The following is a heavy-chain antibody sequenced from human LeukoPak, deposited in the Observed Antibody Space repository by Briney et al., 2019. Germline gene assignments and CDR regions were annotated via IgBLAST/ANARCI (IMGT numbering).Heavy chain of an antibody. CDR1: GFTFSSYA. CDR3: AKAGYSSSWFFDY. CDR2: ISSNGGST. Sequence: GGSLRLSCAASGFTFSSYAMHWVRQAPGKGLEYVSAISSNGGSTYYANSVKGRFTISRDNSKNTLYLQMNSLRAEDTAVYYCAKAGYSSSWFFDYWGQGTLVTVSS. D-gene: IGHD6-13*01. J-gene: IGHJ4*02. V-gene: IGHV3-64*01.